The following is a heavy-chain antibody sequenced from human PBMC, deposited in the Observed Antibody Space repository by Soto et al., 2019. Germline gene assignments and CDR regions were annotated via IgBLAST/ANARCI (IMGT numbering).Heavy chain of an antibody. CDR3: EKDAVSLDGVWLAHD. D-gene: IGHD5-12*01. V-gene: IGHV3-23*01. J-gene: IGHJ4*02. CDR1: GFTFSSYA. CDR2: LYGSGGGI. Sequence: GGSLRLSCAASGFTFSSYAMIWIRQVPGKGLEWVSGLYGSGGGIHYADSVKGRFTISRDNSAYSVYLQMNDLRVEDSAVYYCEKDAVSLDGVWLAHDWGQGTVVTVYS.